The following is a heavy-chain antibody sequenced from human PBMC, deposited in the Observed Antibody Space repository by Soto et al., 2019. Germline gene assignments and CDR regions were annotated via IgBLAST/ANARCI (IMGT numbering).Heavy chain of an antibody. Sequence: QVRLEQSGPEVKKTGASVKVSCKASGYTFTSYGISWVRQAPGQGLEWMGWINIDSGDANYAQRFQDRVTMTRDTSTNTVYKEMRSRRSDDTAVYYCARALYYYDNSGLAYWGQGTLVTVSS. CDR1: GYTFTSYG. CDR2: INIDSGDA. V-gene: IGHV1-18*01. CDR3: ARALYYYDNSGLAY. D-gene: IGHD3-22*01. J-gene: IGHJ4*02.